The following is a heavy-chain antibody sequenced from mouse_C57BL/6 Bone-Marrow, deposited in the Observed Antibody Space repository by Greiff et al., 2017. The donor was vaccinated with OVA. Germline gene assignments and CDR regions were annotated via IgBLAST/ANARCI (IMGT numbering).Heavy chain of an antibody. CDR1: GYAFSSSW. V-gene: IGHV1-82*01. J-gene: IGHJ2*01. D-gene: IGHD3-1*01. CDR2: IYPGDGDT. Sequence: QVQLKESGPELVKPGASVKISCKASGYAFSSSWMNWVKQRPGKGLEWIGRIYPGDGDTNYNGKFKGKATLTADKSSSTAYMQLSSLTSEDSAVYFCARLGLFDYWGQGTTLTVSS. CDR3: ARLGLFDY.